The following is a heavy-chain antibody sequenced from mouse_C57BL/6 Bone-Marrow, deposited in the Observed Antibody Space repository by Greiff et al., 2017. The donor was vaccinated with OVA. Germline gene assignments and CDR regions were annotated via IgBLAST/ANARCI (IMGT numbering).Heavy chain of an antibody. CDR2: IDPSDSYT. D-gene: IGHD2-4*01. Sequence: QVQLQQPGAELVKPGASVKLSCKASGYTFTSYWMQWVKQRPGQGLEWIGEIDPSDSYTNYNQKFKGQATLTVDTASSTAYMQLSSLTSEDSAVYYCARSAYYDYDWYFDYWGQGTTLTVSS. CDR3: ARSAYYDYDWYFDY. J-gene: IGHJ2*01. CDR1: GYTFTSYW. V-gene: IGHV1-50*01.